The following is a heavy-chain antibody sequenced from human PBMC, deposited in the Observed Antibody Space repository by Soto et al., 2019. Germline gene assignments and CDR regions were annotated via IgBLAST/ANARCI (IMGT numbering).Heavy chain of an antibody. Sequence: QLQLQESGSGLVKPSQTLSLTCAVSGGSISGTTYSWSWIRQPPGKGLEWIGYIYDSGNTYYNPSLKSPFSISVARSKNQFSLKLSSVTAADTAVYYCARGQGAAAGHSNFDYWGQGALVTVSS. CDR3: ARGQGAAAGHSNFDY. D-gene: IGHD6-13*01. CDR1: GGSISGTTYS. V-gene: IGHV4-30-2*01. J-gene: IGHJ4*02. CDR2: IYDSGNT.